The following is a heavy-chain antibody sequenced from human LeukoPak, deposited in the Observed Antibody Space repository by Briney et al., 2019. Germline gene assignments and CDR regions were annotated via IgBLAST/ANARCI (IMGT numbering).Heavy chain of an antibody. D-gene: IGHD5-24*01. CDR3: ARDADGRGPLIDY. CDR1: GFTFSGSA. V-gene: IGHV3-73*01. Sequence: GGSLRLSCAASGFTFSGSAMHWVRQAPGKGLEWVGQIESGAKSYATAYAASVKGRFTISRDNAKNTLYLQMSSLRVEDTAIYYCARDADGRGPLIDYWGQGSLVTVSS. CDR2: IESGAKSYAT. J-gene: IGHJ4*02.